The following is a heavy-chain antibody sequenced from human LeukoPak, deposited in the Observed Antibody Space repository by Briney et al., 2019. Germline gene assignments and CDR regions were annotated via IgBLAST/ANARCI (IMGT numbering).Heavy chain of an antibody. V-gene: IGHV3-48*03. D-gene: IGHD5-12*01. J-gene: IGHJ3*02. CDR3: AKHSRSGDSGYGNAFDI. CDR2: ISSSGSTI. Sequence: GGSLRLSCAASGFTFSSYEMNWVRQAPGKGLEWVSYISSSGSTIYYADSVKGRFTISRDNAKNSLYLQMNSLRAEDTAVYYCAKHSRSGDSGYGNAFDIWGQGTMVTVSS. CDR1: GFTFSSYE.